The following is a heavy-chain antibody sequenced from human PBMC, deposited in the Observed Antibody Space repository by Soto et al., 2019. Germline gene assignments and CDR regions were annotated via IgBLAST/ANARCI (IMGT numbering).Heavy chain of an antibody. CDR1: GGSIRSYY. D-gene: IGHD3-10*01. CDR3: ARDPLRHYGSGSYFDY. J-gene: IGHJ4*02. V-gene: IGHV4-59*01. Sequence: SETLSLTCTVSGGSIRSYYWSWIRQPPGKGLEWIGYIYYSGSTNYNPSLKSRVTIAVETSKNQFSLKLSSVTAADTAVYYWARDPLRHYGSGSYFDYWGQGTLVTVS. CDR2: IYYSGST.